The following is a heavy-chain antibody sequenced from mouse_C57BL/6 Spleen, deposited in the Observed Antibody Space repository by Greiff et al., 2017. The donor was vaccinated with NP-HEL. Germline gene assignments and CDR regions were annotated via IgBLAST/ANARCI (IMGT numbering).Heavy chain of an antibody. CDR3: ARDYYYGSPYYYAMDY. J-gene: IGHJ4*01. D-gene: IGHD1-1*01. CDR1: GYTFTSYW. Sequence: QVQLQQPGAELVKPGASVKMSCKASGYTFTSYWITWVKQRPGQGLAWIGDIYPGSGSTNYNEKFKSKATLTVDTSSSTAYMQLSSLTSEDSAVYYCARDYYYGSPYYYAMDYWGQGTSVTVSS. V-gene: IGHV1-55*01. CDR2: IYPGSGST.